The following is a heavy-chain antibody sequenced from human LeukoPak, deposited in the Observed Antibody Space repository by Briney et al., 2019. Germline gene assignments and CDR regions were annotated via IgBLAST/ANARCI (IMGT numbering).Heavy chain of an antibody. CDR2: IYTSGST. CDR3: AREHGWATTVISFDY. V-gene: IGHV4-61*02. J-gene: IGHJ4*02. Sequence: SETLSLTCTVSGGSISSGSYYWSWIRQPAGKGLEWIGRIYTSGSTNYNPSLKSRVTISVDTSKNQFSLKLSSVTAADTAVYYCAREHGWATTVISFDYWGQGTLVTVSS. CDR1: GGSISSGSYY. D-gene: IGHD4-17*01.